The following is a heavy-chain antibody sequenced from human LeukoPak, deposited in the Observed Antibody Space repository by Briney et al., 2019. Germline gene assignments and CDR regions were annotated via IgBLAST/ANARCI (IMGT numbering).Heavy chain of an antibody. CDR3: ARGWITFGGVITN. V-gene: IGHV4-39*07. CDR1: GDSISSTSYY. J-gene: IGHJ4*02. CDR2: IYNSGTT. Sequence: PSETLSLTCTVSGDSISSTSYYWDWIRQPPGKGLEWIGSIYNSGTTYYNPSLKSRVTISVDTSKNQFSLKLSSVTAADTAVYYCARGWITFGGVITNWGQGTLVTVSS. D-gene: IGHD3-16*02.